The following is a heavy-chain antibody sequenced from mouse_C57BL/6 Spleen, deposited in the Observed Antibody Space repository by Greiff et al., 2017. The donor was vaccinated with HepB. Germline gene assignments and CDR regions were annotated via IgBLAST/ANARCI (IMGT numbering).Heavy chain of an antibody. D-gene: IGHD1-1*01. CDR2: IYPRSGNT. V-gene: IGHV1-81*01. Sequence: VQLQQSGAELARPGASVKLSCKASGYTFTSYGISWVKQRTGQGLEWIGEIYPRSGNTYYNEKFKGKATLTADKSSSTAYMELRSLTSEDSAVYFCARGVYYGSSYDAMDYWGQGTSVTVSS. CDR1: GYTFTSYG. CDR3: ARGVYYGSSYDAMDY. J-gene: IGHJ4*01.